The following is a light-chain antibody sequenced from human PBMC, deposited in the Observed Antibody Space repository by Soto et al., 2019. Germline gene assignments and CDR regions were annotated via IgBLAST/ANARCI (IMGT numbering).Light chain of an antibody. Sequence: DIQMTQSPSSLSASVGDRVTITCRASQGIRKDLGWYQQKPGKAPKGLTFAASSLQSGVPSRFSGSGSGTEFTLAISSLQPDGAATSYCLPHNSYPWTFGQGTKVEIK. V-gene: IGKV1-17*01. CDR2: AAS. CDR1: QGIRKD. J-gene: IGKJ1*01. CDR3: LPHNSYPWT.